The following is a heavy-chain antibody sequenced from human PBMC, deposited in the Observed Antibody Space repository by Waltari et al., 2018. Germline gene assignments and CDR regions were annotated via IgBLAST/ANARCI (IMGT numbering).Heavy chain of an antibody. Sequence: EVQLVESGGGLVQPGGSLRLSCAASGFTFSSYEMNWVRPAPGTGLELVAYIRSRCITIYSADSVKCRFPISLDNAKNSLHLQMNSLRAEDTAVYYCARLSAFWSGYYYYYYYMDVWGKGTTVTVSS. CDR3: ARLSAFWSGYYYYYYYMDV. CDR1: GFTFSSYE. V-gene: IGHV3-48*03. D-gene: IGHD3-3*01. CDR2: IRSRCITI. J-gene: IGHJ6*03.